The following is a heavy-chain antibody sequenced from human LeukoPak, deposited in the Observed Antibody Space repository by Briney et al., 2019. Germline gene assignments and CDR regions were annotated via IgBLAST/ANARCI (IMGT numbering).Heavy chain of an antibody. J-gene: IGHJ4*02. Sequence: ASVKVSCKASGYTFTSYDINWVRQATGQGLEWMGWMNPNSGNTGYAQKFQGRVTMTRNTSIRTAYMELSSLRSEDTAVYYCVSYWYDYDSSGYPRDYWGQGTLVTVSS. CDR1: GYTFTSYD. CDR2: MNPNSGNT. V-gene: IGHV1-8*01. D-gene: IGHD3-22*01. CDR3: VSYWYDYDSSGYPRDY.